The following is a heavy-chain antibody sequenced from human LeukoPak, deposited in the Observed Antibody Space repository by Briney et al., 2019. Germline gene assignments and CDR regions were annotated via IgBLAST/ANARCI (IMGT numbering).Heavy chain of an antibody. CDR2: IYPGDSST. D-gene: IGHD3-10*01. CDR1: GFSFTDYW. Sequence: GESLKISCKGSGFSFTDYWIGWVRQMPGKGLGWIGMIYPGDSSTRYSPSFQGQVTISVDKAISTAYLQWSSLKASDTAIYYCARFRFYGSGSYYNYWGQGTLVTVSS. J-gene: IGHJ4*02. V-gene: IGHV5-51*01. CDR3: ARFRFYGSGSYYNY.